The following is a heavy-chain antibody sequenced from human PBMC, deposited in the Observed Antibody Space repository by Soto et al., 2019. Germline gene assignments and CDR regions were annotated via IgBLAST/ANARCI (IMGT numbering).Heavy chain of an antibody. J-gene: IGHJ4*02. Sequence: SVKVSCKASGFTFTSSAVQWVRQARGQRLEWIGWIVVGSGNTNYAQKFQERVTITRDMSTSTAYMELSSLRSEDTAVYYYAEDTQVGATLVDYWGQGTLVTVSS. D-gene: IGHD1-26*01. CDR3: AEDTQVGATLVDY. CDR1: GFTFTSSA. V-gene: IGHV1-58*01. CDR2: IVVGSGNT.